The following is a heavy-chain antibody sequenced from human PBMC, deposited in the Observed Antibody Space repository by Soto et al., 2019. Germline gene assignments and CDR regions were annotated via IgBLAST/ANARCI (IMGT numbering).Heavy chain of an antibody. V-gene: IGHV3-23*01. CDR3: AKMEAFGELFLPFFDY. D-gene: IGHD3-10*01. CDR1: GFTFSSYA. J-gene: IGHJ4*02. CDR2: ISGSGGST. Sequence: EVQLLESGGGLVQPGGSLRLSCAASGFTFSSYAMSWVRQAPGKGLEWVSAISGSGGSTYYAESVKGRFTISRDNSKNALYLQMNSLRAEDTAVYYCAKMEAFGELFLPFFDYWGQGTLVTVSS.